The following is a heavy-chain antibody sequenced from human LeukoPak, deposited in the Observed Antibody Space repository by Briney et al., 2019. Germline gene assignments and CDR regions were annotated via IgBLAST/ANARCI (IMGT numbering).Heavy chain of an antibody. CDR1: GGTFSSYA. D-gene: IGHD2-21*02. V-gene: IGHV1-69*13. J-gene: IGHJ6*02. Sequence: SVKVSCKASGGTFSSYAISWVRQAPGQGLEWMGGIIPIFGTANYAQKFQGRVTITADESTSTAYMELSSLRSEDTAVYYCARADCGGDCPYYYYGMDVWGQGTTVTVSS. CDR3: ARADCGGDCPYYYYGMDV. CDR2: IIPIFGTA.